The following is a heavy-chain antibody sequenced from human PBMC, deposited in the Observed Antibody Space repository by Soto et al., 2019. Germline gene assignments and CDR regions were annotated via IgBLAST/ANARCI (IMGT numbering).Heavy chain of an antibody. CDR1: GASITGSSY. J-gene: IGHJ4*02. CDR2: FSLSGTT. CDR3: ARGMTPPGAPAWYYFDS. V-gene: IGHV4-4*07. D-gene: IGHD2-8*02. Sequence: SETLSLTCTVSGASITGSSYWSWIRQPAGKGLEWIGRFSLSGTTNYNPSLRSRVTMSADVSKNQFSLRLTSVTAADTALYYCARGMTPPGAPAWYYFDSWRQGTLVTVSS.